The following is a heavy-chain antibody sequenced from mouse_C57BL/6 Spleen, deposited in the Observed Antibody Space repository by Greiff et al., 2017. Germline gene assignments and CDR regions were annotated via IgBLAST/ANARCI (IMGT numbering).Heavy chain of an antibody. V-gene: IGHV14-2*01. J-gene: IGHJ3*01. Sequence: VQLQQSGAELVKPGASVKLSCTASGFNINDYYMHWVKQRTEQGLEWIGRIDPEDGETKYAPKFQGKATIAADNSSNTAYLQLSNLTSEDTAVYYCAKSHGNYVAYWGQGTLVTVSA. CDR1: GFNINDYY. D-gene: IGHD2-1*01. CDR2: IDPEDGET. CDR3: AKSHGNYVAY.